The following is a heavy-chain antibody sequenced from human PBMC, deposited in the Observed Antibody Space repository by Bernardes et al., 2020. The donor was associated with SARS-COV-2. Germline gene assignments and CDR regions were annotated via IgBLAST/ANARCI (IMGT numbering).Heavy chain of an antibody. CDR1: GFTFDDYA. Sequence: SLSLSCAASGFTFDDYAMHWVRQTPGKGLEWVSGITWNSADIGYTDSVKGRFTISRDNAKNSLYLQMNSLRPEDTALYYCTTETYYYDSSGYYGGSPAAFDYWGQGTLVTVSS. CDR2: ITWNSADI. D-gene: IGHD3-22*01. J-gene: IGHJ4*02. V-gene: IGHV3-9*01. CDR3: TTETYYYDSSGYYGGSPAAFDY.